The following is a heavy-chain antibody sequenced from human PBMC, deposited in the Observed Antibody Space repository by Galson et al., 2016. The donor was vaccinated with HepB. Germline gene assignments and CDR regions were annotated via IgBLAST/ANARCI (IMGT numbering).Heavy chain of an antibody. CDR3: AKWMRRDGYNFDN. D-gene: IGHD5-24*01. V-gene: IGHV3-23*01. CDR1: GFSFSNYA. J-gene: IGHJ4*02. Sequence: SLRLSCAASGFSFSNYAMHWVRQAPGKGLEWVSFISASGNSAYYADSVKGRFTISRDNSKNTLYLQMSSLRAEDTAIYYCAKWMRRDGYNFDNWGQGTLVTVSS. CDR2: ISASGNSA.